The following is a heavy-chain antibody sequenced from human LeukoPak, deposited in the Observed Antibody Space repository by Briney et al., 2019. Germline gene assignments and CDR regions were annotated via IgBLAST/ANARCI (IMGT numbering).Heavy chain of an antibody. CDR3: ARDKGILGVGYYFDY. J-gene: IGHJ4*02. CDR1: GGSISSGSYY. V-gene: IGHV4-61*02. Sequence: KPSQTLSLTCTVSGGSISSGSYYWSWIRQPAGKGLEGIGRIYTSGSTNYDPSLKSRVTISVDTSKNQFSLKLSSVTAADTAVYYCARDKGILGVGYYFDYWGQGTLVTVSS. D-gene: IGHD3-3*01. CDR2: IYTSGST.